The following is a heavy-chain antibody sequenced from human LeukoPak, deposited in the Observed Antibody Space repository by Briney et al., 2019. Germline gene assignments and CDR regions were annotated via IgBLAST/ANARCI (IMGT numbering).Heavy chain of an antibody. D-gene: IGHD1-26*01. CDR1: GGSISSGGYY. J-gene: IGHJ4*02. V-gene: IGHV4-39*01. Sequence: SQTLSLTCTVSGGSISSGGYYWGWLRQPPGKGLEWIGSIYYSGSTSYNPSLKSRVTISVDTSKTQFSLKLSSVTATDTAVYYCARLFGYSGSYPGYWGQGTLVTVSS. CDR3: ARLFGYSGSYPGY. CDR2: IYYSGST.